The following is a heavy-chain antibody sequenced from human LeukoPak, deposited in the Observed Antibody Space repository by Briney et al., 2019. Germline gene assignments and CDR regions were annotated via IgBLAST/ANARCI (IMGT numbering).Heavy chain of an antibody. J-gene: IGHJ6*03. V-gene: IGHV4-61*02. Sequence: PSETLSLTCTVSGGSISSGSYYWSWIRQPAGKGLEWIVRIYTSGSTNYNPSLKSRVTISVDTSKNQFSLKLSSVTAADTAVYYCARASSRYCSSTSCYDYYYYYYMDVWGKGTTVTVSS. CDR3: ARASSRYCSSTSCYDYYYYYYMDV. CDR1: GGSISSGSYY. CDR2: IYTSGST. D-gene: IGHD2-2*01.